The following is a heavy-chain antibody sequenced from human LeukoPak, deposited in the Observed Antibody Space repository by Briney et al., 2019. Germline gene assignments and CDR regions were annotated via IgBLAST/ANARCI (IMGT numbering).Heavy chain of an antibody. CDR3: ARDRGSSSWGATDY. CDR2: IWYDGSNK. D-gene: IGHD6-13*01. V-gene: IGHV3-33*01. Sequence: PGRSLRLSCAASGITFSSYGMHWVRQAPGKGLEWAAVIWYDGSNKYYADSVKGRFTISRDNSKNTLHLQMNSLRAEDTAVYYCARDRGSSSWGATDYWGQGTLVTVSS. CDR1: GITFSSYG. J-gene: IGHJ4*02.